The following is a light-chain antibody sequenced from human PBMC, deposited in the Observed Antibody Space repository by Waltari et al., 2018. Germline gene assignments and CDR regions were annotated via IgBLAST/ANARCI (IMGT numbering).Light chain of an antibody. CDR1: SSNFGGHP. Sequence: QSVVTQPPSASGTPGQRVTIPCSGRSSNFGGHPENWYQVLPGTAPKLLSHSNNVRPSGVPDRFSASKSGTSASLAINGLQSDDEADYYCASWDDSLSGWVFGGGTHLTVL. J-gene: IGLJ3*02. CDR2: SNN. V-gene: IGLV1-44*01. CDR3: ASWDDSLSGWV.